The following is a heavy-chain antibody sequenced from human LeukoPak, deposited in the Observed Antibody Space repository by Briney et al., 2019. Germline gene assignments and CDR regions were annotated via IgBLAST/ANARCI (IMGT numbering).Heavy chain of an antibody. D-gene: IGHD6-6*01. CDR3: ARIGDSSSPTPLDY. J-gene: IGHJ4*02. V-gene: IGHV4-39*01. Sequence: SETLSLTCTVSGGSISSSSYYWGWIRQPPGKGLEWIGSIYYSGSTYYNPSLKSRVTISVDTSKNQFSLKLSSVTAADTAVYYCARIGDSSSPTPLDYWGQGTLVTVSS. CDR2: IYYSGST. CDR1: GGSISSSSYY.